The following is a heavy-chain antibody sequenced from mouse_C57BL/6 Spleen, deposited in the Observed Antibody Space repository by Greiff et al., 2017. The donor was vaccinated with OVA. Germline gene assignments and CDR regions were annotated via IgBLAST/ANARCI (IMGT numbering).Heavy chain of an antibody. V-gene: IGHV1-69*01. D-gene: IGHD3-2*02. CDR3: ARSKAYDY. Sequence: QVQLKQPGAELVMPGASVKLSCKASGYTFTSYWMHWVKQRPGQGLEWIGEIDPSDSYTNYNQKFKGKSTLTVDKSSSTAYMQLSSLTSEDSAVYYCARSKAYDYWGQGTTLTVSS. J-gene: IGHJ2*01. CDR1: GYTFTSYW. CDR2: IDPSDSYT.